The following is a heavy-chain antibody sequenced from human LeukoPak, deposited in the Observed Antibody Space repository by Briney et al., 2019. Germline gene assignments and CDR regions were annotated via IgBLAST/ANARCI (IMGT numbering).Heavy chain of an antibody. J-gene: IGHJ3*02. CDR2: IYHSGST. CDR3: ARLRGARVVHI. Sequence: KTSETLSLTCTVSGGSISSGGYYWSWIRQPPGKGLEWIGYIYHSGSTYYNPSLKSRVTISVDTSKNQFSLKLSSVTAADTAVYYCARLRGARVVHIWGQGTMVTVSS. D-gene: IGHD2-2*01. CDR1: GGSISSGGYY. V-gene: IGHV4-30-2*01.